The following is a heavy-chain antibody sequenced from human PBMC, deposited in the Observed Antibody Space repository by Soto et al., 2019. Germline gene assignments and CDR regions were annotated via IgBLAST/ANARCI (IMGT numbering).Heavy chain of an antibody. D-gene: IGHD6-19*01. V-gene: IGHV1-69*12. CDR2: IIPIFGTA. Sequence: QVQLVQSGAEVKKPGSSVKVSCKASGGTFSSYAISWVRQAPGQGLESMGGIIPIFGTANYAQKFQGRVTITADESTSTAYMELSSLRSEDTAVYYCARGVIAVAGTGYYYYYGMDVWGQGTTVTVSS. CDR3: ARGVIAVAGTGYYYYYGMDV. CDR1: GGTFSSYA. J-gene: IGHJ6*02.